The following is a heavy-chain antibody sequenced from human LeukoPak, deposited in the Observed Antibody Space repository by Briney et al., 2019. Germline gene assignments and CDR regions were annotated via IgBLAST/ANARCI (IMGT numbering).Heavy chain of an antibody. CDR1: GGSISSGGYS. D-gene: IGHD1-26*01. CDR2: IYHSGST. V-gene: IGHV4-30-2*02. J-gene: IGHJ5*02. CDR3: ARSGSYSYNWFDP. Sequence: SQTLSLTCAVPGGSISSGGYSWSWIRQPPGKGLEWIGYIYHSGSTYYNPSLKSRVTISVDRSKNQFSLKLSSVTAADTAVYYCARSGSYSYNWFDPWGQGTLVTVSS.